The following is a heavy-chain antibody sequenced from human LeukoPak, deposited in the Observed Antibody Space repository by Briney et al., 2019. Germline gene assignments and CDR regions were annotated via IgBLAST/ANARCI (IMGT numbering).Heavy chain of an antibody. CDR3: AKGWTTVTTSFDP. CDR1: GFTFSSYS. J-gene: IGHJ5*02. CDR2: ISSSSSYI. V-gene: IGHV3-21*04. D-gene: IGHD4-17*01. Sequence: GGSLRLSCAASGFTFSSYSMNWVRQAPGKGLEWVTSISSSSSYIYYADSVKGRFTISRDNAKNSLYLQMNSLRAEDTAVYYCAKGWTTVTTSFDPWGQGTLVTVSS.